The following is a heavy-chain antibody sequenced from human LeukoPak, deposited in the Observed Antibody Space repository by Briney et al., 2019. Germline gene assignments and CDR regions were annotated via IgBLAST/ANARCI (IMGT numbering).Heavy chain of an antibody. D-gene: IGHD3-22*01. CDR1: GGSISSGYYY. CDR3: AREYYNSSGWMGYYYFDP. V-gene: IGHV4-31*03. Sequence: SQTLSLTCSDSGGSISSGYYYWTWIRQHPGKGLEWIGCIYYSGSTYYNPSLKSRVAILIDASQSQFSLKLSSVTAADTAVYFCAREYYNSSGWMGYYYFDPWGRDPVDPVSS. CDR2: IYYSGST. J-gene: IGHJ2*01.